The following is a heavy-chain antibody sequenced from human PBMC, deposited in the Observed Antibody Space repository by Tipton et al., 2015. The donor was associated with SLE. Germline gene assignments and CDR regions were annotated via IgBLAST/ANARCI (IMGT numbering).Heavy chain of an antibody. CDR3: ATQGYYDSSFDY. V-gene: IGHV4-59*08. D-gene: IGHD3-16*01. CDR1: GGSISSYY. Sequence: TLSLTCTVSGGSISSYYWSWIRQPPGKGLEWIGYIYYSGSTNYNPSLKSRVTISVDTSKNQFSLKLSSVTAADTAVYYCATQGYYDSSFDYWGQGTLVTVSS. J-gene: IGHJ4*02. CDR2: IYYSGST.